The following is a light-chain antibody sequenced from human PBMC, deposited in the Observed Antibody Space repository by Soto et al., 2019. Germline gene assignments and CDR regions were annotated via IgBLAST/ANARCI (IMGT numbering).Light chain of an antibody. CDR2: GAS. CDR3: QQYNNWPRGT. V-gene: IGKV3-15*01. J-gene: IGKJ1*01. Sequence: EIVMTQSPATLSVSPGERATLSCRASQSVSSNLAWYQQKPVQAPRLLIYGASTRATGIPASFSGSGSGTEFTLTISSLQSEDFAVYYCQQYNNWPRGTFGQGTKVEIK. CDR1: QSVSSN.